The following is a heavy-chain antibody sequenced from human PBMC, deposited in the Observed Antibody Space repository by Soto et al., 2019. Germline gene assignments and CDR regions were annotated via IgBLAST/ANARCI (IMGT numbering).Heavy chain of an antibody. V-gene: IGHV4-30-4*01. J-gene: IGHJ5*02. CDR2: IYYSGST. CDR1: GGSISSGDYY. D-gene: IGHD2-15*01. CDR3: AREVGYCSGGGCYDWFDP. Sequence: TSETLSLTCTVSGGSISSGDYYWSWIRQPPGKGLEWIGYIYYSGSTNYNPSLKSRVTISVDTSKNQFSLKLSSVTAEDTAVYSCAREVGYCSGGGCYDWFDPWGQRNLVTVSS.